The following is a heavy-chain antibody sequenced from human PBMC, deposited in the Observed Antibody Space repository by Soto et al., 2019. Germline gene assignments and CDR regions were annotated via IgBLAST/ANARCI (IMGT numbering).Heavy chain of an antibody. D-gene: IGHD3-10*01. V-gene: IGHV4-34*01. J-gene: IGHJ5*02. CDR1: GGSFSGYY. Sequence: PSETLSLTCAVYGGSFSGYYWSWIRQPPGKGLEWIGEINHSGSTNYNPSLNSRVTISVDTSKNQFSLKLSSVTAADTAVYYCARVGVRGVNPWGQGTLVTVSS. CDR3: ARVGVRGVNP. CDR2: INHSGST.